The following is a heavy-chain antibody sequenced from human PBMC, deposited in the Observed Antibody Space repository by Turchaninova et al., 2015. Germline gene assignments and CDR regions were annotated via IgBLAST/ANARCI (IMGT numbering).Heavy chain of an antibody. J-gene: IGHJ6*02. CDR1: GYTLTELS. CDR3: ATGWHYYGAGRLIRNYYYYGMDV. CDR2: FDLEDGET. V-gene: IGHV1-24*01. D-gene: IGHD3-10*01. Sequence: QVQLVQSGAEVKKPGASVKVSRKVSGYTLTELSMNWVRKAPGKGLEGWGGFDLEDGETIYAQDVRGRVAMTEYTCTDTAYMALRSMRAEDTAVYYFATGWHYYGAGRLIRNYYYYGMDVWGQGTTVTVSS.